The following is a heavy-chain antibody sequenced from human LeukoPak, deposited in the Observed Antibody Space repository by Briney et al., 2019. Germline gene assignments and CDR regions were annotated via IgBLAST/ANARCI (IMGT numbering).Heavy chain of an antibody. D-gene: IGHD3-22*01. CDR1: GGTFSSYA. CDR2: IIPIFGTA. Sequence: ASVKVSCKASGGTFSSYAISRVRQAPGQGLEWMGRIIPIFGTANYAQKFQGRVTITTDESTSTAYMELSSLRSEDTAVYYCARDAYYDSSGYYLLFDYWGQGTLVTVSS. V-gene: IGHV1-69*05. CDR3: ARDAYYDSSGYYLLFDY. J-gene: IGHJ4*02.